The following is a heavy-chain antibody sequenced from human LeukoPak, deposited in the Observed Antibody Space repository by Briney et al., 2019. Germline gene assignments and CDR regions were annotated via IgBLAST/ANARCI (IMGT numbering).Heavy chain of an antibody. V-gene: IGHV4-61*02. CDR1: GGSISSGSYY. CDR2: IYTSGST. CDR3: ARDRAGLYYYHMDV. J-gene: IGHJ6*03. Sequence: SETLSLTCTVSGGSISSGSYYWSWIRQPAGKGLEWIGRIYTSGSTNYNPSLKSRVTISVDTSKNQFSLKLSSVTAADTAVYYCARDRAGLYYYHMDVWGKGTTVTVSS.